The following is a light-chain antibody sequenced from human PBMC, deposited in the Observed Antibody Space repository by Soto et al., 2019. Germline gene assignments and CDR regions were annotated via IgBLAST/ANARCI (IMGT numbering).Light chain of an antibody. CDR1: QSVSGSY. CDR3: QQYQSLT. V-gene: IGKV3-20*01. J-gene: IGKJ4*01. CDR2: GAS. Sequence: IVLTQSPAILALSPGDRATLSCRASQSVSGSYLAWYQHKPGQAPRLLIHGASSRVTGIPDRFSGSGSGTDFTLTITRLEPEDFAVYYCQQYQSLTFGGGTKVEIK.